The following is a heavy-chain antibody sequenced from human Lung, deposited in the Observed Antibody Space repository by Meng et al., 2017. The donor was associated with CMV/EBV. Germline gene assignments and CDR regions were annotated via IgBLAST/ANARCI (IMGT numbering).Heavy chain of an antibody. CDR3: VRMKTDETTFENYYYGIDV. CDR2: INHSGST. Sequence: GSLRLSCAVYGGSFSGYYWSWIRQPPGKGLEWIGEINHSGSTVYNPSLKSRVTISVDTSKKQFSLKLSSVTAADTAVYYCVRMKTDETTFENYYYGIDVWGQGITVVFSS. V-gene: IGHV4-34*01. CDR1: GGSFSGYY. J-gene: IGHJ6*02. D-gene: IGHD3-16*01.